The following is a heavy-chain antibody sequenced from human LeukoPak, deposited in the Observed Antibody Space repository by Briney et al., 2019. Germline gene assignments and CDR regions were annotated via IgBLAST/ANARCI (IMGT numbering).Heavy chain of an antibody. D-gene: IGHD3-22*01. CDR2: INGDGRST. Sequence: GGSLRLSCSASGFTFSSYTMYWVRQAPGKGLEFLSVINGDGRSTYYADSVKGRFTISRDNSKNTLYLQMNSLRAEDTAEYYCARDTDDSSGYYPDYWGQGTLVTVSS. CDR1: GFTFSSYT. J-gene: IGHJ4*02. CDR3: ARDTDDSSGYYPDY. V-gene: IGHV3-64*04.